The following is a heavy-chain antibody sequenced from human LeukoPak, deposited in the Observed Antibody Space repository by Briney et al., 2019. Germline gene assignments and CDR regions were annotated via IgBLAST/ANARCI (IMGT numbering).Heavy chain of an antibody. V-gene: IGHV1-46*01. CDR2: INPSGGST. J-gene: IGHJ4*02. D-gene: IGHD3-16*02. CDR3: ARDRIDFFDY. CDR1: VYTLTELA. Sequence: GASVNVSCKVSVYTLTELAIHWVRQAPGQGLEWMSLINPSGGSTSYAEKFHGRVTLTRDMSTNTVYMELSSLRSEDAAVYYCARDRIDFFDYWGQGTLVTVSS.